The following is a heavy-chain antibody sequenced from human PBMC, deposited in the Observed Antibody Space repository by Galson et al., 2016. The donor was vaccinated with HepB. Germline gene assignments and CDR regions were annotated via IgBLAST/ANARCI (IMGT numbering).Heavy chain of an antibody. V-gene: IGHV1-18*01. CDR3: ARGPSSTRTFDY. D-gene: IGHD2-2*01. J-gene: IGHJ4*02. CDR1: GYTFTSYA. CDR2: INAYNGNT. Sequence: SVKVSCKASGYTFTSYAIHWVRQAPGQRLEWMGWINAYNGNTNYAQKLQGRVTMTTDTSTSTAYMELRSLRSDDTAVYYCARGPSSTRTFDYWGQGTLVTVSS.